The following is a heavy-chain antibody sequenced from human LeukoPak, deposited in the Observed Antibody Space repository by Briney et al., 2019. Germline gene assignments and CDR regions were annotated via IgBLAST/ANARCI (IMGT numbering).Heavy chain of an antibody. Sequence: PSQTLSLSCTVSGGSISSGSYYWSWIRKPAGKGLEWIGRIYTSGSTNYNPSLKSRVTISVDTSKNQFSPKLSSVTAADTAVYYCARDKSYDYVWGSYRPTNWFDPWGQGTLVTVSS. CDR2: IYTSGST. V-gene: IGHV4-61*02. D-gene: IGHD3-16*02. J-gene: IGHJ5*02. CDR1: GGSISSGSYY. CDR3: ARDKSYDYVWGSYRPTNWFDP.